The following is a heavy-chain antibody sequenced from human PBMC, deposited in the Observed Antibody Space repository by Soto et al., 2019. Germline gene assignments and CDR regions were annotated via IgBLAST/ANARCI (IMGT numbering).Heavy chain of an antibody. D-gene: IGHD5-18*01. CDR2: MSYSGST. J-gene: IGHJ3*02. CDR3: ARAPPLKYTYGLRGAFDI. CDR1: GGSISSGDYY. Sequence: QVQLQESGPGLVKPSQTLSLTCTVSGGSISSGDYYWSWIRQPPGKGLEWIGYMSYSGSTYYSPSLKSRVTISVDTSKNQFSLTLSSVTAADTAVYYCARAPPLKYTYGLRGAFDIWGQGTMVTVSS. V-gene: IGHV4-30-4*01.